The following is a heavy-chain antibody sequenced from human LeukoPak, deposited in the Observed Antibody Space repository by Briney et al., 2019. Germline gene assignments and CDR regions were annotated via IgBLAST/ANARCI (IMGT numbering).Heavy chain of an antibody. CDR1: GFTFSSYW. Sequence: PGGSLRLSCAASGFTFSSYWMSWVRQAPGKGLEWVANIKQDGSEKYYVDSVKGRFTISRDNAKNSLYLQMNSLRAEDTAVYYCARDLSYYYDSSGYDCFDYWGQGTLVTVSS. CDR2: IKQDGSEK. V-gene: IGHV3-7*01. D-gene: IGHD3-22*01. CDR3: ARDLSYYYDSSGYDCFDY. J-gene: IGHJ4*02.